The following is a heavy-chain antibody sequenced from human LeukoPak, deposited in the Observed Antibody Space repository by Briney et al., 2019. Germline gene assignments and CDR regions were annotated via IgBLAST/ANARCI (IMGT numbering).Heavy chain of an antibody. J-gene: IGHJ4*02. D-gene: IGHD6-19*01. Sequence: GGSLRLSCAVSGFTSSSYEMNWVRQAPGKGLEWVSNIGSSGTTIYYADSVKGRFTISRDNAKNSLYLQMNSLRAEDTAVYYCALLAVASDFDYWGQGALVTVSS. CDR1: GFTSSSYE. V-gene: IGHV3-48*03. CDR2: IGSSGTTI. CDR3: ALLAVASDFDY.